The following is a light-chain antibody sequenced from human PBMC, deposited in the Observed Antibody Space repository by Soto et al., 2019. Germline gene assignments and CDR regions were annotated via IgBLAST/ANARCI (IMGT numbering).Light chain of an antibody. Sequence: QSALTQPASVSGSPGQSITISCTGTSSDVGGYNYVSWYQQHPGKAPKLMIYEVSNRPSGVSNRFSGSKSGNTASLTISGLQAADEADYYCSSYTSSSTLVFGTGTKATVL. V-gene: IGLV2-14*01. CDR2: EVS. J-gene: IGLJ1*01. CDR3: SSYTSSSTLV. CDR1: SSDVGGYNY.